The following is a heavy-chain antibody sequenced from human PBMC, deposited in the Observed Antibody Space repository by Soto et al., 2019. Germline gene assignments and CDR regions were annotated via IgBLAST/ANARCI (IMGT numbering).Heavy chain of an antibody. CDR2: INHSGST. D-gene: IGHD3-22*01. V-gene: IGHV4-34*01. J-gene: IGHJ4*02. Sequence: PSETLSLTCAVYGGSFSGYYWSWIRQPPGKGLEWIGEINHSGSTNYNPSLKSRVTISVDTSKNQFSLKLSSVTAADTAVYYCARGRRMRFYYDSSGYYYFDYWGQGTLVTAPQ. CDR3: ARGRRMRFYYDSSGYYYFDY. CDR1: GGSFSGYY.